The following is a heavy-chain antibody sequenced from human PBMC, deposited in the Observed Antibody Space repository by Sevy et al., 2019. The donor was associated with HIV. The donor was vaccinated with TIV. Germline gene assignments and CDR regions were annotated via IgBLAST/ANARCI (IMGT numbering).Heavy chain of an antibody. CDR3: ARQRGWICSHDVCSPYYSDS. CDR1: GFAFSEFW. V-gene: IGHV3-7*01. CDR2: IRQDGSVK. J-gene: IGHJ4*02. Sequence: GGSLRLSCAASGFAFSEFWMTWVRQAPGKGLEWVANIRQDGSVKYYVDSVKGRFTISRDNAKNSLYLQMSSLTVEDTAVYYRARQRGWICSHDVCSPYYSDSWGQGTLVTVSS. D-gene: IGHD5-12*01.